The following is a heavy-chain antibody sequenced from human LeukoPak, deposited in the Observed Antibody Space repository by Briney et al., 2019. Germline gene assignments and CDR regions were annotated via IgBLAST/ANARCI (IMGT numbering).Heavy chain of an antibody. CDR2: INEDGTDS. V-gene: IGHV3-74*03. D-gene: IGHD1-1*01. J-gene: IGHJ4*02. CDR1: GFTFSGHW. Sequence: GGSLRLSCTASGFTFSGHWIHWVRHAPGMGLVGVSRINEDGTDSMYAESVKGRFTLSRDNAKNTVYLQMNSLRAEDTAVYYCVRDETLWTLDWWGQGTLVSVSS. CDR3: VRDETLWTLDW.